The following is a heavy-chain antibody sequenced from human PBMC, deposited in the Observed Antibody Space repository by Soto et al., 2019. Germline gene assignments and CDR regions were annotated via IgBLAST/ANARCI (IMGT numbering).Heavy chain of an antibody. CDR1: GGTFSSYA. V-gene: IGHV1-69*13. CDR3: ARDYYDSSDDAFDI. J-gene: IGHJ3*02. D-gene: IGHD3-22*01. Sequence: SVKVSCKASGGTFSSYAISWVRQAPGQGLEWMGGIIPILGTANYAQKFQGRVTITADESTSTAYMELSSLRSEDTAVYYCARDYYDSSDDAFDIWGQGTMVTVSS. CDR2: IIPILGTA.